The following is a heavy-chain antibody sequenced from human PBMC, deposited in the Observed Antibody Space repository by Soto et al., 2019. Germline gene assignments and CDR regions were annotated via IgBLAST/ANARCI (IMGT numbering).Heavy chain of an antibody. CDR2: IYYSGST. J-gene: IGHJ4*02. D-gene: IGHD3-10*01. Sequence: QVQLQESGPGLVKPSQTLSLTCTVSNGSISSGGYYWSWIRQHPGKGLEWIGYIYYSGSTYYNPSLRGRFTISVDTSKNQCSLKLSSGTAADTAVYYCATIGSGTYQPTTFDYRGQGTLVTVSS. CDR1: NGSISSGGYY. V-gene: IGHV4-31*03. CDR3: ATIGSGTYQPTTFDY.